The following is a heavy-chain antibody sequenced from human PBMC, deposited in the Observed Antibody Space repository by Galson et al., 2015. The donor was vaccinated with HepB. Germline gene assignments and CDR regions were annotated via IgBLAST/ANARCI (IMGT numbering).Heavy chain of an antibody. Sequence: SVKVSCKASGYTFTSYAMNWVRQAPGQGLEWMGWINTNTGNPTYAQGFTGRFVFPLDTSVSTAYLQISSLKAEDTAVYYCARGAAGPDYAFDIWGQGTMVTVSS. CDR3: ARGAAGPDYAFDI. D-gene: IGHD6-13*01. J-gene: IGHJ3*02. CDR1: GYTFTSYA. CDR2: INTNTGNP. V-gene: IGHV7-4-1*02.